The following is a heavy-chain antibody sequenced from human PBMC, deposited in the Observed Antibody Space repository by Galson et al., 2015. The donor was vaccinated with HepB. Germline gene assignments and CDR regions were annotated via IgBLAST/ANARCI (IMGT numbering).Heavy chain of an antibody. D-gene: IGHD5-18*01. Sequence: SLRLSCAASGFTFSTYAMHWVRQAPGKGLEWVAVISYDGSNKYYADSVKRRFTVSRDNSKNTLYLQMNSLRAEDTAVYYCARGRPRYGYFDYWGQGTLVTVSS. CDR3: ARGRPRYGYFDY. CDR1: GFTFSTYA. J-gene: IGHJ4*02. V-gene: IGHV3-30-3*01. CDR2: ISYDGSNK.